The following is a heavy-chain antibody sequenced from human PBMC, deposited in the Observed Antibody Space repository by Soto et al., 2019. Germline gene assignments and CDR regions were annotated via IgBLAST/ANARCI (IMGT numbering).Heavy chain of an antibody. V-gene: IGHV3-23*01. Sequence: EVQLLESGGGLVQPGGSLRLSCAASGFTFSGYAMSWVRQAPGKGLEWVSAISGSGGSTYYADSVKGPFTISRDNSKHRLYVQKNSERADDTGVYYCAKDLGFPSGWYYFDYWGQGTLVTVS. CDR2: ISGSGGST. CDR3: AKDLGFPSGWYYFDY. D-gene: IGHD6-19*01. CDR1: GFTFSGYA. J-gene: IGHJ4*02.